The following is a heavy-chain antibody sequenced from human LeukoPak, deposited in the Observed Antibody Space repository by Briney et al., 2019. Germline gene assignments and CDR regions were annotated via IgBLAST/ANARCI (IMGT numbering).Heavy chain of an antibody. Sequence: GGSLRLSCTVSGFTFSGYWMSWVRQAPGKGLEWVANIRDDGGLKNYVDSVKGRFTISRDNAKNSVSLQMNSLRAEDTAVYYCAKLHAPSDYWGQGTLVTVSS. J-gene: IGHJ4*02. CDR3: AKLHAPSDY. V-gene: IGHV3-7*03. CDR1: GFTFSGYW. CDR2: IRDDGGLK. D-gene: IGHD6-6*01.